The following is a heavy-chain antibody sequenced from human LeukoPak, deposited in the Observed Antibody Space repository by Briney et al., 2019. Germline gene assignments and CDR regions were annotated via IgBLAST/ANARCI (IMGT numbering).Heavy chain of an antibody. CDR2: IYYSGST. V-gene: IGHV4-59*01. CDR1: GGSISSYY. J-gene: IGHJ4*02. CDR3: ASEIVGATGYYFDY. D-gene: IGHD1-26*01. Sequence: SETLSLTCTVSGGSISSYYWSWIRQPPGKGLEWIGYIYYSGSTNYNPSLKSRVTISVDTSKNQFSLELSSVTAADTAVYYCASEIVGATGYYFDYWGQGTLVTVSS.